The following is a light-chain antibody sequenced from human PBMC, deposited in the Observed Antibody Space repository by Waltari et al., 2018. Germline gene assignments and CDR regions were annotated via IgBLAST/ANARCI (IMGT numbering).Light chain of an antibody. V-gene: IGLV2-23*01. CDR2: DYN. Sequence: QSALTQPASVSGSPGQSITISCTGTSSDVGNYNLVSWYQQYPGKAPKVMLYDYNRRPSGVSDRFSGSKSGNTASLTISGVQAEDEADYYCCSYAGSYTWVFGGGTKLTVL. CDR1: SSDVGNYNL. CDR3: CSYAGSYTWV. J-gene: IGLJ3*02.